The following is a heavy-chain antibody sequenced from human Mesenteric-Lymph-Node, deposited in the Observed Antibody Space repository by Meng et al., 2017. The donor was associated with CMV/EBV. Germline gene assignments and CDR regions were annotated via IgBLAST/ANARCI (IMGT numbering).Heavy chain of an antibody. CDR2: VYYTGST. Sequence: SETLSLTCTVSGGSISPYYWSWIRQTPEKGLEWIGYVYYTGSTHYNPSLKSRVTISVDTSNNRLSLTLNSLTAADTAVYYCARAQGGYPDAFDIWGQGTRVTVSS. D-gene: IGHD2-15*01. V-gene: IGHV4-59*01. J-gene: IGHJ3*02. CDR1: GGSISPYY. CDR3: ARAQGGYPDAFDI.